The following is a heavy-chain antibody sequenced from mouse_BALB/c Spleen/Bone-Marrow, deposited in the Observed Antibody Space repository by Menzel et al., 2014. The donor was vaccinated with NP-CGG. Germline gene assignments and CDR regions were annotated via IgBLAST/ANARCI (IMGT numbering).Heavy chain of an antibody. CDR3: ARKSSYDGFHTMDQ. D-gene: IGHD2-3*01. J-gene: IGHJ4*01. CDR2: ICSGGST. Sequence: VQLVESGPGLVHPSQSLSIPCTVSGFSLTSYDIHWVRQSPGKGLEWLGVICSGGSTDYNAAFISRLSISKDNSKSQVFFKMYSLQADDTAIYYCARKSSYDGFHTMDQWGQGTSVTVSS. V-gene: IGHV2-4-1*01. CDR1: GFSLTSYD.